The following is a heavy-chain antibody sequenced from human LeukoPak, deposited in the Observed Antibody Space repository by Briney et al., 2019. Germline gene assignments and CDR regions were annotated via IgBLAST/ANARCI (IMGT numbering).Heavy chain of an antibody. CDR3: ARGTFDYDVVTGIHYYYMDV. Sequence: ASVKVSCKASGYPFTSFEINWVRQVTGEGLEWMGWMKPDSGNSAFAQKFRDRVTLSSNSSINTAYMEVSSLGSDDTAVYFCARGTFDYDVVTGIHYYYMDVWGTGTTVTVSS. CDR2: MKPDSGNS. J-gene: IGHJ6*03. CDR1: GYPFTSFE. D-gene: IGHD3-3*01. V-gene: IGHV1-8*01.